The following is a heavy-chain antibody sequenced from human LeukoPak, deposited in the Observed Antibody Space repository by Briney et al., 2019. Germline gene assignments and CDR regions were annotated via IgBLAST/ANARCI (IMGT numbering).Heavy chain of an antibody. J-gene: IGHJ4*02. CDR1: GFSFTAYS. CDR2: IGPGGDI. CDR3: ARRFDS. Sequence: GGPLRLSCAASGFSFTAYSMNWVRQAPGRGLEWISYIGPGGDIYYADSVTGRFTVSRDTAKNSPYLQMNGLRVEDTAVYYCARRFDSWGQGTLVTVSS. V-gene: IGHV3-48*01.